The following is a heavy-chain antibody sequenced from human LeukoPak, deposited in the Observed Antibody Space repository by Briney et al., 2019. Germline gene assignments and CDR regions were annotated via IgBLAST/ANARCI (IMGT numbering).Heavy chain of an antibody. CDR1: GYTFTSYY. V-gene: IGHV1-46*01. CDR3: ARDYLKVVVAGTAPSAGHMDY. D-gene: IGHD2-15*01. J-gene: IGHJ4*02. CDR2: INPSGGST. Sequence: ASVKVSCKASGYTFTSYYMHWVRQAPGQGLEWMGIINPSGGSTSYAQKFQGRVTMTRDTSTSTVYMELSSLRSEDMAVYYCARDYLKVVVAGTAPSAGHMDYWGQGTLVTVSS.